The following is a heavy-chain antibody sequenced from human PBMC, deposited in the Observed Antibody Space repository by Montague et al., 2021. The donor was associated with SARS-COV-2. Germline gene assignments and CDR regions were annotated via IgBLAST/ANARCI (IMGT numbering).Heavy chain of an antibody. CDR2: IYYSGST. D-gene: IGHD6-19*01. Sequence: SEILSLTCTVSGGSISSSSYYWGWIRQPPGKGLEWIGSIYYSGSTYYNPSLKSRVTISVDTSKNQFSLKLSSVTAAATAVYYCARQENSSGWFKPDAFDIWGQGTMVTVSS. CDR3: ARQENSSGWFKPDAFDI. CDR1: GGSISSSSYY. J-gene: IGHJ3*02. V-gene: IGHV4-39*01.